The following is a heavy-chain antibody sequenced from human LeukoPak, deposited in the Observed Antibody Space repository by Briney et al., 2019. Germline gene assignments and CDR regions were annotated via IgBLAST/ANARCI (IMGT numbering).Heavy chain of an antibody. CDR3: AKKGGYSYGDPFDY. CDR1: GYTFTGYF. J-gene: IGHJ4*02. Sequence: ASVKVSCKASGYTFTGYFIHWVRQAPGQGLEWMGWINPNSGGTNYAQKFQGRVTMTRDTSISTAYMELSRLRSDDTAVYYCAKKGGYSYGDPFDYWGQGTLVTVSS. V-gene: IGHV1-2*02. D-gene: IGHD5-18*01. CDR2: INPNSGGT.